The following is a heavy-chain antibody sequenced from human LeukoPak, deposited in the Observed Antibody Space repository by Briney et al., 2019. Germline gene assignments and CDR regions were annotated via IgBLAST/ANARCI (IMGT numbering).Heavy chain of an antibody. CDR1: GFTFSNHG. Sequence: GGSLRLSCAASGFTFSNHGMHWVRQAPGKGPEWVALIWYDGSNKYYGDSVKGRFTISRDNSKNTLYLQMNSLRAEDTAVYYCAKDPTGYYYDSSGYLLPDYWGQGTLVTVSS. D-gene: IGHD3-22*01. J-gene: IGHJ4*02. V-gene: IGHV3-30*02. CDR3: AKDPTGYYYDSSGYLLPDY. CDR2: IWYDGSNK.